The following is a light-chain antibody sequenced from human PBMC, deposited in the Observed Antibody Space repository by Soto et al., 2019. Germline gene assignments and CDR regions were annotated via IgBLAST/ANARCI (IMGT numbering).Light chain of an antibody. J-gene: IGKJ2*01. V-gene: IGKV3-15*01. CDR1: QSVGYN. Sequence: IVMTQSPATLSVSPEERATLSCRASQSVGYNLAWYQHKPGQAPRLLIYGASIRAAGVPARFSGTGSGTEFTLTISSLQSEDFAVYSCQMYTNWVFTFGQGTKLEVK. CDR3: QMYTNWVFT. CDR2: GAS.